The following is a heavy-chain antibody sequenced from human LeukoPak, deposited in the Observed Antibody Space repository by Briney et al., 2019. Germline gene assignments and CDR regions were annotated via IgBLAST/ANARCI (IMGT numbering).Heavy chain of an antibody. CDR1: GFTVSINY. Sequence: GGSLRLSCAASGFTVSINYMSWVRQAPGKGLEWVSVIYSGGNTYYADSVKGRFTISRDNSKNTVYLQTNSLRAEDTAVYYCARGETSSYDYWGQGTLVTVSS. D-gene: IGHD2-2*01. CDR2: IYSGGNT. V-gene: IGHV3-53*01. J-gene: IGHJ4*02. CDR3: ARGETSSYDY.